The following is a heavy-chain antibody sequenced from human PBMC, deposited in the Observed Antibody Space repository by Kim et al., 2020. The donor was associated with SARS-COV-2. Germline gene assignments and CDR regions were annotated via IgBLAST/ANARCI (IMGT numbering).Heavy chain of an antibody. V-gene: IGHV3-7*01. J-gene: IGHJ4*02. D-gene: IGHD3-10*01. CDR3: AALAAITMDDY. CDR2: INQAGSEK. Sequence: GGSLRLSCVGSGFPFSGYWMSWVRQAPGKGLEWVATINQAGSEKFYVDSVKGRFTISRDNAKNSLYLQMNSLRAEDTALYYCAALAAITMDDYWGQGTLV. CDR1: GFPFSGYW.